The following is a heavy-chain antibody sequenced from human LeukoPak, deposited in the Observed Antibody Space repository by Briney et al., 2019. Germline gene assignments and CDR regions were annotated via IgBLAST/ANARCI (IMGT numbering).Heavy chain of an antibody. CDR1: GVSITSGDYS. J-gene: IGHJ4*02. Sequence: PSETLSLTCTVSGVSITSGDYSWSWIRQPPGKGLKWIGYIYHSGNTYYNPSLKSRVTISVDRSKNQFSLKLSSVTAADTAVYYCARVDMVRGVTALDYWGQGTLVTVSS. CDR2: IYHSGNT. V-gene: IGHV4-30-2*01. D-gene: IGHD3-10*01. CDR3: ARVDMVRGVTALDY.